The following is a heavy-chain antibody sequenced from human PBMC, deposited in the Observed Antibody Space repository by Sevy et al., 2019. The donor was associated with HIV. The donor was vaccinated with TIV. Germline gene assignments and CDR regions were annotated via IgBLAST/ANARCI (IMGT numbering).Heavy chain of an antibody. Sequence: GGSLRLSCAASGFTFSGSAMHWVRQASGKGLEWVGRIRSKANSYAKAYAASVKGRFTISREDSKNTAYLQMNSLKNEDTAVYYCTRLSDYDFWSGYYHGHWFDPWGQGTLVTVSS. J-gene: IGHJ5*02. V-gene: IGHV3-73*01. CDR2: IRSKANSYAK. CDR3: TRLSDYDFWSGYYHGHWFDP. D-gene: IGHD3-3*01. CDR1: GFTFSGSA.